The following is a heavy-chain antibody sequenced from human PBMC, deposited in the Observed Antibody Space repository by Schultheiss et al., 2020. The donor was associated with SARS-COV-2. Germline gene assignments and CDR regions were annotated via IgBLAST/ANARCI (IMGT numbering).Heavy chain of an antibody. CDR2: ISAYNGNT. V-gene: IGHV1-18*01. Sequence: ASVKVSCKASGYTFTSYGISWVRQAPGQGLEWMGWISAYNGNTNYAQKLQGRVTMTTDTSTSTAYMELRSLRSDDTAVYYCARDRPLVTLDSTSCLPDYWGQGTLVTVSS. CDR3: ARDRPLVTLDSTSCLPDY. D-gene: IGHD2-2*01. CDR1: GYTFTSYG. J-gene: IGHJ4*02.